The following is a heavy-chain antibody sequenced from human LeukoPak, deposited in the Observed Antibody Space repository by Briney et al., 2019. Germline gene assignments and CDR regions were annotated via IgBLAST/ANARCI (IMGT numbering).Heavy chain of an antibody. J-gene: IGHJ4*02. CDR2: IYYSGST. D-gene: IGHD2-2*02. V-gene: IGHV4-59*12. Sequence: SETLSLTCTVSGGSISSYYWSWIRQPPGKGLEWIGYIYYSGSTNYNPSLKSRVTISVDTSKNQFSLKLSSVTAADTAVYYCARRGRYCSSTSCYKFDYWGQGTLVTVSS. CDR1: GGSISSYY. CDR3: ARRGRYCSSTSCYKFDY.